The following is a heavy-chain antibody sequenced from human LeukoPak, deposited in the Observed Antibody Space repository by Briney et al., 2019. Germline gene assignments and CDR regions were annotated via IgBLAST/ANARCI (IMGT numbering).Heavy chain of an antibody. Sequence: GGSLRLTCAASGFTFSTYWMSWVRQAPGKGLECVANIKQDGSDKHYLDSVKGRFTISRDNANNSLYLQMSSLRGEDTAVYYCARWDLLVANGGFDYWGQGTLVTVSS. CDR2: IKQDGSDK. J-gene: IGHJ4*02. CDR3: ARWDLLVANGGFDY. V-gene: IGHV3-7*01. CDR1: GFTFSTYW. D-gene: IGHD2-8*02.